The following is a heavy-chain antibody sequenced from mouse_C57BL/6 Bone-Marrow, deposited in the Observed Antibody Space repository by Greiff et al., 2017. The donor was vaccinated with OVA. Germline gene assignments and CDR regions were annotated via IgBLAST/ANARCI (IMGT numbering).Heavy chain of an antibody. D-gene: IGHD1-1*01. Sequence: EVHLVESGGDLVKPGGSLKLSCAASGFTFSSYGMSWVRQTPDKRLEWVATISSGGSYTYYPDSVKGRFTISRDNAKNTLYLQMSSLKSEDTAMYYCARRGIITTVVATGAMDYWGQGTSVTVSS. CDR1: GFTFSSYG. CDR3: ARRGIITTVVATGAMDY. CDR2: ISSGGSYT. V-gene: IGHV5-6*01. J-gene: IGHJ4*01.